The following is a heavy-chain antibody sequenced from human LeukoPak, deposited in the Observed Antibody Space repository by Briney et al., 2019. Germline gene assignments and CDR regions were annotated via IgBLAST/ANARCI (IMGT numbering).Heavy chain of an antibody. D-gene: IGHD2-21*02. CDR3: ARIRVCCGGDASDAFDI. Sequence: SETLSLTCTVSGGSIHSYWSWIRQPAGKGLEWIGRISGSGTITYNPALQSRLTISIDTSKNQFSLKLSSVTAADTAVYYCARIRVCCGGDASDAFDIWGQGTMVTVSS. CDR1: GGSIHSY. J-gene: IGHJ3*02. CDR2: ISGSGTI. V-gene: IGHV4-4*07.